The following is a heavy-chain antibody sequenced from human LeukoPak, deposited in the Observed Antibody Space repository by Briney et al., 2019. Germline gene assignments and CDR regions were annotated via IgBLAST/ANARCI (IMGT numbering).Heavy chain of an antibody. V-gene: IGHV3-21*01. CDR2: ISSRSSYI. Sequence: GGSLRLSCAASGFTFSSYSMNWVRQAPGKGLEWASSISSRSSYIYYADSVKGRFTLSRDNAKNSLYLQMNSLRAEDTAVYYCAREGTGTNTLDYWGQGTLVTVSS. J-gene: IGHJ4*02. CDR3: AREGTGTNTLDY. CDR1: GFTFSSYS. D-gene: IGHD1-7*01.